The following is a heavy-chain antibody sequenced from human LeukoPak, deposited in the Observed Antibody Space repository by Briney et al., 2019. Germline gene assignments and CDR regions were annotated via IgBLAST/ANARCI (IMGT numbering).Heavy chain of an antibody. CDR1: GFSFSGYW. J-gene: IGHJ4*02. Sequence: GGSLRLSCAASGFSFSGYWMTWVRQAPGKGLEWVSNVKEDGSEKYYADFVKGRFTISRDNAKNSLDLQMNSLRAEDTAVYYCARRGSTDYWGQGTLVTVSS. V-gene: IGHV3-7*03. CDR3: ARRGSTDY. D-gene: IGHD2/OR15-2a*01. CDR2: VKEDGSEK.